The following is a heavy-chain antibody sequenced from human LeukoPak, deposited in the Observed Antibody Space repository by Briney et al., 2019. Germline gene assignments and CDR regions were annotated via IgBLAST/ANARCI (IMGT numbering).Heavy chain of an antibody. CDR1: VYTFTVYY. CDR3: ARAPGVVTP. V-gene: IGHV1-2*02. D-gene: IGHD4-23*01. Sequence: ASVTVSFTSSVYTFTVYYMHWVRQAPAQGREGMGWLNPNSGGTHYAQKFQGRVNITRDTSKYTVYMELSRQRCDDTAVYYCARAPGVVTPWGQGTLVTVSS. J-gene: IGHJ5*02. CDR2: LNPNSGGT.